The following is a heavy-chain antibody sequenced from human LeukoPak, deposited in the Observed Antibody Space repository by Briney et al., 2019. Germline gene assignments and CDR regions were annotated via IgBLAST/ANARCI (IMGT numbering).Heavy chain of an antibody. CDR1: GYTFSSYY. V-gene: IGHV1-46*01. J-gene: IGHJ5*02. Sequence: ASVTVSCTASGYTFSSYYMHWVRQAPGQGLEWMGIINPSGGATTYAQKFQGKVTMTSDTSTSTVYVELSSLRSEDTAVYYCAREYHYDSSGHKKALPNWFDPWGQGTLVTVSS. CDR2: INPSGGAT. D-gene: IGHD3-22*01. CDR3: AREYHYDSSGHKKALPNWFDP.